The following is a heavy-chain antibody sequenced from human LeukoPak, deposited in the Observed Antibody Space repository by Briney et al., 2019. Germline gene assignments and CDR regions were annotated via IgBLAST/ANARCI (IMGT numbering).Heavy chain of an antibody. CDR2: IYSGGST. CDR1: GFTVSSNY. J-gene: IGHJ6*01. CDR3: ARIAAANNYYYYYGMDV. Sequence: PGGSLRLSCAASGFTVSSNYMSWVRQAPGKGLEWVSVIYSGGSTYYADSVKGRLTISRNNSKNTLYLQMNSLRAEDTAVYYCARIAAANNYYYYYGMDVWGQGTTVTVYS. V-gene: IGHV3-53*04. D-gene: IGHD2-2*01.